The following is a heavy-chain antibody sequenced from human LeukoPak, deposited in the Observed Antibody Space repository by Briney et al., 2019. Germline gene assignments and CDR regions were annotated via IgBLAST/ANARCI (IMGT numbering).Heavy chain of an antibody. V-gene: IGHV4-39*01. CDR2: IYYSGST. D-gene: IGHD6-19*01. CDR1: YY. Sequence: YYWSWIRQPPGKGLEWIGSIYYSGSTYYNPSLKSRVTISVDTSKNQFSLKLSSVTAAGTAVYYCARQGASVLTVAATEVLDYWGQGTLVTVSS. CDR3: ARQGASVLTVAATEVLDY. J-gene: IGHJ4*02.